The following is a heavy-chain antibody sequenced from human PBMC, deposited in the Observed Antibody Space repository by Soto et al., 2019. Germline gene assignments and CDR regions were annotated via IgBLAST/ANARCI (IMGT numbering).Heavy chain of an antibody. CDR3: ARVLEPLDGPGAFDI. CDR2: INPSGGST. J-gene: IGHJ3*02. Sequence: AAVKVSCKASGYTFTSYYMHWVRQAPGQGLEWMGIINPSGGSTSYAQKFQGRVTMTRDTSTSTVYMELSSLRSEDTAVYYCARVLEPLDGPGAFDIWGQGTMVTVSS. V-gene: IGHV1-46*01. CDR1: GYTFTSYY.